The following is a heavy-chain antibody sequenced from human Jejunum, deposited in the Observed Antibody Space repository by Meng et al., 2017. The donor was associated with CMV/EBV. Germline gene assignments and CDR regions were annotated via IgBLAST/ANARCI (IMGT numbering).Heavy chain of an antibody. D-gene: IGHD2-21*02. V-gene: IGHV1-18*01. Sequence: VQPGRSGAEVKRPGASVKVSCKASGYTFSSYGFTWVRQAPGQGLEWLGWISTYNDNPKYAQKVQGRVTMTTDTSTSTAYMELRSLTSDDTAVYYCARDLWPHIVVVTAPSEFWGQGTLVTVSS. CDR3: ARDLWPHIVVVTAPSEF. CDR1: GYTFSSYG. J-gene: IGHJ4*02. CDR2: ISTYNDNP.